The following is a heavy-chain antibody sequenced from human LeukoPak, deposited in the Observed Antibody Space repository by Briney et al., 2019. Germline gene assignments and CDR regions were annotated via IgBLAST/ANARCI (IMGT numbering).Heavy chain of an antibody. CDR3: AIHRTSGHNPYFDY. D-gene: IGHD2-8*01. CDR2: ISGSGGST. J-gene: IGHJ4*02. V-gene: IGHV3-23*01. CDR1: GFTFSTYA. Sequence: PGGSLRLSCAASGFTFSTYAMSWVRQAPGRGLEWVSGISGSGGSTYYADSVKGRFTISRDNSKNTLYLQMNSLRAEDTAVYYCAIHRTSGHNPYFDYWGQGSLVIVSS.